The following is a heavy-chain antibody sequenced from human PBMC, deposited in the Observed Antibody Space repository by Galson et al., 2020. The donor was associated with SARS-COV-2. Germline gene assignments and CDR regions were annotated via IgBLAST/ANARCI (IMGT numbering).Heavy chain of an antibody. CDR3: ARARGVDTAMGHLEGYYFDY. CDR1: GGSISSSNW. Sequence: SQTLSLTCAVSGGSISSSNWWSWVRQPPGKGLEWIGEIYHSGSTNYNPSLKSRVTISVDKSKNQFSLKLSSVTAADTAVYYCARARGVDTAMGHLEGYYFDYWGQGTLVTVSS. CDR2: IYHSGST. J-gene: IGHJ4*02. D-gene: IGHD5-18*01. V-gene: IGHV4-4*02.